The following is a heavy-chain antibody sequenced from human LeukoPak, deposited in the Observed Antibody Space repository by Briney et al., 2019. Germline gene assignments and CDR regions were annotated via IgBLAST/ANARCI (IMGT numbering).Heavy chain of an antibody. J-gene: IGHJ4*02. V-gene: IGHV3-7*01. CDR1: GFTFSSYW. D-gene: IGHD6-6*01. Sequence: GGSLRLSCAASGFTFSSYWMSWVRQAPGKGLEWVANIKQDGSEKYYVDSVKGRFTISRDNSKNTLYLQMNSLRAEDTAVYYCAKDGSSSLLDYWGQGTLVTVSS. CDR3: AKDGSSSLLDY. CDR2: IKQDGSEK.